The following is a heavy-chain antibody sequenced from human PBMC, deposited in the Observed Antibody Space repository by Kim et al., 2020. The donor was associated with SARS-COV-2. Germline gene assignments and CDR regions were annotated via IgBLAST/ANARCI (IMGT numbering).Heavy chain of an antibody. D-gene: IGHD1-26*01. Sequence: SETLSLTCTVSGDSISSYYWTWIRQPPGKGLEWLAYIYHSGNTNYNPSLKGRATISVDTSNNQYSLRLTSVTAADTAVYYCARGPSGSYPRHFDYWGQG. CDR1: GDSISSYY. CDR2: IYHSGNT. J-gene: IGHJ4*02. CDR3: ARGPSGSYPRHFDY. V-gene: IGHV4-59*01.